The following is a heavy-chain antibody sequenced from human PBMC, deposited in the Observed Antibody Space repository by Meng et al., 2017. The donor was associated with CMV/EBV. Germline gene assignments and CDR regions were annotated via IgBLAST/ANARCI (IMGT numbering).Heavy chain of an antibody. CDR3: AKDGYCSSTSCQDYYYYGMDV. CDR2: IRYDGSNR. J-gene: IGHJ6*02. D-gene: IGHD2-2*03. V-gene: IGHV3-30*02. CDR1: GFTFSSYG. Sequence: GESLKISCAASGFTFSSYGMHWVRQAPGKGLDWVAFIRYDGSNRYYADSVKGRFTISRDNSKNTLYLQMNSLRAEDTAVYYCAKDGYCSSTSCQDYYYYGMDVWGQGTTVTVSS.